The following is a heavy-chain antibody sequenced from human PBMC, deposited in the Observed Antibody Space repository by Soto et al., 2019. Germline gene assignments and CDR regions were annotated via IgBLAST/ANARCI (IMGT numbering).Heavy chain of an antibody. CDR1: GFTFSSYD. Sequence: GGSLRLSCAASGFTFSSYDMHWVRQATGKGLEWVSAIGTAGDTYYPGSVKGRFTISRENAKNSLYLQMNSLRAEDTAVYYCARVRRGDSLNIKKPGIAGLPDYWGQGTLVTVSS. CDR2: IGTAGDT. J-gene: IGHJ4*02. CDR3: ARVRRGDSLNIKKPGIAGLPDY. V-gene: IGHV3-13*01. D-gene: IGHD6-13*01.